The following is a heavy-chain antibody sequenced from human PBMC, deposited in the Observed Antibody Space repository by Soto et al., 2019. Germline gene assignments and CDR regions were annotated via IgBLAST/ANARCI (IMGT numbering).Heavy chain of an antibody. CDR1: GYPVTAYY. V-gene: IGHV1-2*02. CDR3: ARGGGVGVAVSAALDM. D-gene: IGHD3-3*01. Sequence: QLHLVQSGAVVKKPGASVTVSCSASGYPVTAYYMHWVRQAPGRGLGWMGGINPATGAAKYTQTCQGRVTMTRDTSTSTVFRELSGLTSEDTAVFYCARGGGVGVAVSAALDMWGQGTLVTVSS. J-gene: IGHJ3*02. CDR2: INPATGAA.